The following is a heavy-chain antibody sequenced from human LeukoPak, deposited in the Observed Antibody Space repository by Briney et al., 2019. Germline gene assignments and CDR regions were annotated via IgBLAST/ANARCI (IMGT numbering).Heavy chain of an antibody. Sequence: PGGSLRLSCAVSGVPFSIYEMNWVRQAPGKGLEWVSNIASSGTPRYYADSVKGRFSISRDNAKNSLYLQMNSLRVEDTAVYYCALLAVASDFDYWGQGALVTVSS. J-gene: IGHJ4*02. D-gene: IGHD6-19*01. CDR3: ALLAVASDFDY. CDR2: IASSGTPR. CDR1: GVPFSIYE. V-gene: IGHV3-48*03.